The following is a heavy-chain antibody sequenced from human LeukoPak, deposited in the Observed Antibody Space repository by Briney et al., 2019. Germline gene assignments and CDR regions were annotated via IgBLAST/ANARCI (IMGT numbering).Heavy chain of an antibody. V-gene: IGHV3-48*03. J-gene: IGHJ3*01. CDR1: GFTFSRYE. CDR2: ISSSGSII. CDR3: ARMNYDILTGYYLRAFDV. D-gene: IGHD3-9*01. Sequence: PGGSLRLSCAASGFTFSRYEMNWVRQAPGKGLEWVSYISSSGSIIYYADSVKGRFTISRDNPKNSRYLQMNSLRAEDTAVYYCARMNYDILTGYYLRAFDVWGQGTMVTVSS.